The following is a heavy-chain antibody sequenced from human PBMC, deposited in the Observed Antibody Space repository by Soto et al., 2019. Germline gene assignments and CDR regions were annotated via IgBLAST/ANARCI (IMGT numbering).Heavy chain of an antibody. D-gene: IGHD4-17*01. V-gene: IGHV3-23*01. CDR1: GFTFSSYA. CDR3: AKGPTVTTVHYYYGMDV. CDR2: ISGSGGST. Sequence: EVQLLESGGGLVQPGGSLRLSCAASGFTFSSYAMSWVRQAPGKGLEWVSAISGSGGSTYYADSVKGRFTISRDNSKNTLYLQMNSLRAEDTAVYYCAKGPTVTTVHYYYGMDVWGQGTTVTVSS. J-gene: IGHJ6*02.